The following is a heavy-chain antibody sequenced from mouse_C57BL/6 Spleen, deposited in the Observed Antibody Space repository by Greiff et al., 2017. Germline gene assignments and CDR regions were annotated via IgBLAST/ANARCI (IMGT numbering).Heavy chain of an antibody. D-gene: IGHD2-4*01. J-gene: IGHJ4*01. CDR1: GYTFTSYW. Sequence: VQLQQPGAELVRPGSSVKLSCKASGYTFTSYWMHWVKQRPIQGLEWIGNIDPSDSETPYNQKFKDKATLTVDKSSSTAYMQLSSLTSEDSAVYYCARRNNYDYDEGYYAMDYWGQGTSVTVSS. CDR3: ARRNNYDYDEGYYAMDY. CDR2: IDPSDSET. V-gene: IGHV1-52*01.